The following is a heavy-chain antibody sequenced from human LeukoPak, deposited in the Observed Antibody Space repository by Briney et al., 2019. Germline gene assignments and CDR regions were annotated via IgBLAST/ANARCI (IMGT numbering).Heavy chain of an antibody. CDR3: ARLGKLSFDY. J-gene: IGHJ4*02. D-gene: IGHD3-16*01. CDR2: ISSSSSYI. Sequence: GGSLRLSCAASGFTFSSYSMDWVRQAPGQGLEWVSSISSSSSYIYYADSVKGRFTISRDNAKNSVYLQMNSLRAQDTAVYYCARLGKLSFDYWGQGTLVTVSS. CDR1: GFTFSSYS. V-gene: IGHV3-21*01.